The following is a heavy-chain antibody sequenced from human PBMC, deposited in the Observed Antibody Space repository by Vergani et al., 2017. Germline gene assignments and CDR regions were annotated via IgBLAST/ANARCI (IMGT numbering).Heavy chain of an antibody. CDR1: GVSIRTTSYY. D-gene: IGHD2-21*02. CDR2: LLYSGST. V-gene: IGHV4-39*01. CDR3: ARVGHLVAVTGEGPSLDL. J-gene: IGHJ2*01. Sequence: QLQLQESGPGLVKPSETLSLTCSVSGVSIRTTSYYWGWIRQSPGKGLEWIGSLLYSGSTYYNPSLESRVTMSVDTSKSQFSLKLSSVTAADTAVYYCARVGHLVAVTGEGPSLDLWGRGTLVTVSS.